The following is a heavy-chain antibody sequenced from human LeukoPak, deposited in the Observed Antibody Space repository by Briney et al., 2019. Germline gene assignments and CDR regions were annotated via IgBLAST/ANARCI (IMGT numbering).Heavy chain of an antibody. Sequence: PGRSLRLSCAASGFTFSSYAMHWVRQAPGKGLEWVAVISYDGSNKYHADSVKGRFTISRDNSKNTLYLQMNSLRAEDTAVYYCARGVGPAAMVTPFDYWGQGTLVTVSS. CDR1: GFTFSSYA. V-gene: IGHV3-30*04. J-gene: IGHJ4*02. CDR2: ISYDGSNK. D-gene: IGHD5-18*01. CDR3: ARGVGPAAMVTPFDY.